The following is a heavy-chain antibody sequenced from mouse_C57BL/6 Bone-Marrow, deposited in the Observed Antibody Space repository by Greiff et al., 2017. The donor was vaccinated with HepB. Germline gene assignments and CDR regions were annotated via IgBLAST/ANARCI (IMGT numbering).Heavy chain of an antibody. V-gene: IGHV5-4*01. CDR2: ISDGGSYT. D-gene: IGHD1-1*01. J-gene: IGHJ3*01. Sequence: VQLKESGGGLVKPGGSLKLSCAASGFTFSSYAMSWVRQTPEKRLEWVATISDGGSYTYYPDNVKGRFTISRDNAKNNLYLQMSHLKSEDTAMYYCARVRYYGSSSWFAYWGQGTLVTVSA. CDR1: GFTFSSYA. CDR3: ARVRYYGSSSWFAY.